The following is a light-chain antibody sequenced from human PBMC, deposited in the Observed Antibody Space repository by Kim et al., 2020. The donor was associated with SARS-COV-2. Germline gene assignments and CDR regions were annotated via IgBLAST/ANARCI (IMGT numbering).Light chain of an antibody. CDR2: DVT. V-gene: IGLV2-11*01. CDR1: ATDVVGHNL. CDR3: CSYAGTYPFV. Sequence: GQSVPISCTGTATDVVGHNLVSWYQHHPGKAPKLIIYDVTKRPSGVPDRFSGSKSGNTASLTISGLQPEDESDYYCCSYAGTYPFVFGTGTKVTVL. J-gene: IGLJ1*01.